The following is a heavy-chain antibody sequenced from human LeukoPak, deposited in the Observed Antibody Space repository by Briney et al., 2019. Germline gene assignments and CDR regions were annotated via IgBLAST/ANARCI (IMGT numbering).Heavy chain of an antibody. CDR3: ASRLGYCSGGSCYLPLDY. CDR1: GGTFSSYA. V-gene: IGHV1-69*13. J-gene: IGHJ4*02. Sequence: SVKVSRKASGGTFSSYAISWVRQAPGQGLEWMGGIIPIFGTANYAQKFQGRVTITADESTSTAYMELSSLRSEDTAAYYCASRLGYCSGGSCYLPLDYWGQGTLVTVSS. CDR2: IIPIFGTA. D-gene: IGHD2-15*01.